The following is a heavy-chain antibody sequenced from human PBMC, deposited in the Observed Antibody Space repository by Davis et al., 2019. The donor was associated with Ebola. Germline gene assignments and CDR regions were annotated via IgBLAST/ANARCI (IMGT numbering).Heavy chain of an antibody. Sequence: PSETLSLTCTVSGGSISSYYWSWIRQPAGKGLEWIGRIYTSGSTNYNPSLKSRVTMSVDTSKNQFSLKLSSVTAADTAVYYCARDLMTRGELELLHSNWFDPWGQGTLVTVSS. CDR3: ARDLMTRGELELLHSNWFDP. J-gene: IGHJ5*02. CDR1: GGSISSYY. D-gene: IGHD1-7*01. V-gene: IGHV4-4*07. CDR2: IYTSGST.